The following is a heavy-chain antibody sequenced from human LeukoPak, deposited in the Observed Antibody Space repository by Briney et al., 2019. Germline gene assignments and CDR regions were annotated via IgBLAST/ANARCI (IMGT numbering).Heavy chain of an antibody. CDR2: ISRSSSYI. V-gene: IGHV3-21*01. D-gene: IGHD2-2*01. J-gene: IGHJ4*02. CDR1: GFTFSSYS. CDR3: SPLRVVPAAKGDDY. Sequence: GGSLRLSCAASGFTFSSYSMNWVRQAPGKGLEWVSSISRSSSYIYYADSVKGRFTISRDNAKNSLYLQMNSLRAEDTAVYYCSPLRVVPAAKGDDYWGQGTLFTVSS.